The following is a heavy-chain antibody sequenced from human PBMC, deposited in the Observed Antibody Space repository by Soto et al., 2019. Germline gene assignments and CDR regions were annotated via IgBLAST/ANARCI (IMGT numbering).Heavy chain of an antibody. CDR3: ARVGGQLFGDHGLDV. Sequence: QVQLVQSGADMKKPGASVKVSCKASGYTFTTYEINWVRQVPGQGLEWMGWMSPSSGNTGYVDQFRGRVTMTSDTSMTIAYMEVRSLTSEDTAVYYCARVGGQLFGDHGLDVWGQGTTVIVSS. CDR2: MSPSSGNT. V-gene: IGHV1-8*01. J-gene: IGHJ6*02. CDR1: GYTFTTYE. D-gene: IGHD3-10*01.